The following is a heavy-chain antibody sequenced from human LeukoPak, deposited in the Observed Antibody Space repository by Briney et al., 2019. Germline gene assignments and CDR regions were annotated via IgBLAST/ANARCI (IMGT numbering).Heavy chain of an antibody. V-gene: IGHV4-61*02. J-gene: IGHJ6*03. D-gene: IGHD1-1*01. CDR1: GGSFSSGSNY. CDR3: AGELEYYDMDV. Sequence: SQTLSLTCTVSGGSFSSGSNYWSWIPQPAGKGLEWIGRIYTSGSTNYNAALKSRVTISLNTSKKQFSLKLSSVTAADTAVYYCAGELEYYDMDVWGKGTTVTVSS. CDR2: IYTSGST.